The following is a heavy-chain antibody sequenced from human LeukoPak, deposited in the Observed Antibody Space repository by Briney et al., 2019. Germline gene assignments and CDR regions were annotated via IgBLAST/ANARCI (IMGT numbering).Heavy chain of an antibody. CDR3: ASIKGSGWYVGY. V-gene: IGHV3-7*01. J-gene: IGHJ4*02. CDR2: IKQDGSEK. CDR1: GFTFSSYW. Sequence: GGSLRLSCAASGFTFSSYWMSWVRQAPGKGLEWVANIKQDGSEKYYVDSVKGRFTITRDNAKNSLYLQMNSLRAEDTAVYYCASIKGSGWYVGYWGQGTLVTVSS. D-gene: IGHD6-19*01.